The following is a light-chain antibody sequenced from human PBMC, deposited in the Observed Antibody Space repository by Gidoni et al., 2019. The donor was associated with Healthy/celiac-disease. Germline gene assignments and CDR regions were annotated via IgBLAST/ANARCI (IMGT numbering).Light chain of an antibody. Sequence: DIVFTQSPATLSLSPGERATPSCRASQSVSSYLAWYQQKPGQAPRLLIYDASNRATGIPARFSGSGSGTDFTLTTSSLEPEDCAVYYCQQRSNWPPFTFGPGTKVDIK. J-gene: IGKJ3*01. CDR2: DAS. CDR3: QQRSNWPPFT. V-gene: IGKV3-11*01. CDR1: QSVSSY.